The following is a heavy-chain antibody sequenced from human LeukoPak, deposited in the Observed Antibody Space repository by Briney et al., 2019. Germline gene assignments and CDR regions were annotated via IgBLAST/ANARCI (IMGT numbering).Heavy chain of an antibody. CDR2: INHSGST. J-gene: IGHJ4*02. V-gene: IGHV4-34*01. CDR3: ATFQRSHFDY. D-gene: IGHD3-10*01. Sequence: PSETLSLTCAVYGGSFSGYYWSWIRQPPGEGLECIGEINHSGSTNYNPSLKSRVTISVDTSKNQFSLKLSSVTAADTAVYYCATFQRSHFDYWGQGTLVTVSS. CDR1: GGSFSGYY.